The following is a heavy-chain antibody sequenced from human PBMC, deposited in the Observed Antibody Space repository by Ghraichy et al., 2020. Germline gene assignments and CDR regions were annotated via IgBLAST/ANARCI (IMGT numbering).Heavy chain of an antibody. CDR2: ISSSSSTI. CDR1: GFTFSSYS. CDR3: ARTYRYCSGGSCYSYGAFDI. Sequence: GGSLRLSCAASGFTFSSYSMNWVRQAPGKGLEWVSYISSSSSTIYYADSVKGRFTISRDNAKNSLYLQMNSLRDEDTAVYYCARTYRYCSGGSCYSYGAFDIWAKGQWSPSLQ. V-gene: IGHV3-48*02. D-gene: IGHD2-15*01. J-gene: IGHJ3*02.